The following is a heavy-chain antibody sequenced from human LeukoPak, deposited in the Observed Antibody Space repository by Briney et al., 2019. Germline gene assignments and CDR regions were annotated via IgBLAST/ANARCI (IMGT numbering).Heavy chain of an antibody. Sequence: SGGSLRLSCAASGFTFDEYAMHWVRQAPGKGLEWVSGISYGSDTIGYVDSVKGRFTISRDNAKNSLYLQMNSLRAEDTAVYYCARRGYSSSWYRGYYMDVWGKGTTVTISS. J-gene: IGHJ6*03. CDR3: ARRGYSSSWYRGYYMDV. CDR1: GFTFDEYA. D-gene: IGHD6-13*01. CDR2: ISYGSDTI. V-gene: IGHV3-9*01.